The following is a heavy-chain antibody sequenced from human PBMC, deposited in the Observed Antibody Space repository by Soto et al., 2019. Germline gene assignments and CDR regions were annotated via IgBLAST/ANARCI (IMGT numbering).Heavy chain of an antibody. Sequence: SETLSLTCAVYGGPFSGYYWSWIRQPPGKGLEWIGYIYYSGSTNYNPPLKSRVTISVDTSKNQFSLKLSSVTAADTAVYYCARERLFGELSKARWFDPWGQGTLVTVSS. CDR1: GGPFSGYY. J-gene: IGHJ5*02. CDR3: ARERLFGELSKARWFDP. D-gene: IGHD3-10*02. V-gene: IGHV4-59*01. CDR2: IYYSGST.